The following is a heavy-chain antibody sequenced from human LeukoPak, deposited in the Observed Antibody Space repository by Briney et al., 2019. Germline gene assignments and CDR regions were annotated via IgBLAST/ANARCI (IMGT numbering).Heavy chain of an antibody. CDR3: ARADTAMGYYYYYYMDV. Sequence: SVKVSCKASGGTFSSYAISWVRQAPAPGLEWMGGIIPIFGTANYAQKFQSRVTITADKSTSTAYMELSSLRSEDTAVYYCARADTAMGYYYYYYMDVWGKGTTVTVSS. J-gene: IGHJ6*03. D-gene: IGHD5-18*01. CDR2: IIPIFGTA. V-gene: IGHV1-69*06. CDR1: GGTFSSYA.